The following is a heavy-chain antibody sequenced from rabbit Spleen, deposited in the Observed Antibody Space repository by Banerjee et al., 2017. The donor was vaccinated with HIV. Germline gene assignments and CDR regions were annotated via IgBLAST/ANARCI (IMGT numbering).Heavy chain of an antibody. D-gene: IGHD6-1*01. J-gene: IGHJ6*01. CDR2: INAVTGKA. CDR1: GFSFSNKAV. CDR3: ASDIYGHGGFSL. V-gene: IGHV1S45*01. Sequence: QEQLVESGGGLVRPEGSLKLSCTASGFSFSNKAVMCWVRQAPGKGLQWIACINAVTGKAVYATWAKGRFTFSKTSSTTVTLQMTSLTAADTATYFCASDIYGHGGFSLWGPGTLVTVS.